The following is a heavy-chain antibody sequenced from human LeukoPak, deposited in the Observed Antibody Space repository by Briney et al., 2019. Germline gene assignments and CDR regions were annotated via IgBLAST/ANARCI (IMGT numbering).Heavy chain of an antibody. CDR2: IYYSGST. J-gene: IGHJ3*02. V-gene: IGHV4-30-4*08. CDR1: GCSISSADCY. D-gene: IGHD5-12*01. Sequence: SETLSLTCTVSGCSISSADCYWSWIRQPPGKGLECLGYIYYSGSTYYNPSLKNRVCISVNTSKNQFSLKLSAVTAADTAVYYCARDLVAGDAFDIWGQGTMVTVSS. CDR3: ARDLVAGDAFDI.